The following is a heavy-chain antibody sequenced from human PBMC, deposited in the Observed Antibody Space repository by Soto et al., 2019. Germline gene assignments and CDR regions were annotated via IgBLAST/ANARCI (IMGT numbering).Heavy chain of an antibody. CDR1: GGTFSSYA. CDR2: IIPIFGTA. J-gene: IGHJ3*02. CDR3: ARAKSIVGNSAAFDI. V-gene: IGHV1-69*13. D-gene: IGHD1-26*01. Sequence: SVKVSCKASGGTFSSYAISWVRQAPGQGLEWMGGIIPIFGTANYAQKFQGRVTITADESTSTAYMELSSLRSEDTAVYYCARAKSIVGNSAAFDIWGQGTMVTVSS.